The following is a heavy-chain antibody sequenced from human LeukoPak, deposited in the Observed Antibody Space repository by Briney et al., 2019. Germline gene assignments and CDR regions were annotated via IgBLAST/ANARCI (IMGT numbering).Heavy chain of an antibody. V-gene: IGHV4-34*01. CDR2: INHSGST. CDR3: ARGGDSSGWDLDY. Sequence: SETLSLTCAVYGGSFSGYYWSWIRQPPRKGLEWIGEINHSGSTNYNPSLKSRVTISVDTSKNQFSLKLSSVTAADTAVYYCARGGDSSGWDLDYWGQGTLVTVSS. D-gene: IGHD6-19*01. J-gene: IGHJ4*02. CDR1: GGSFSGYY.